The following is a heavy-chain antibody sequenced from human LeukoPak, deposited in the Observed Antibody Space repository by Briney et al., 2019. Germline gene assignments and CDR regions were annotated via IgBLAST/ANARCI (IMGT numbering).Heavy chain of an antibody. CDR3: AREILGYCSGGSCYGGYFDY. V-gene: IGHV4-34*01. D-gene: IGHD2-15*01. CDR1: GGSFSGYY. J-gene: IGHJ4*02. CDR2: IYHSGST. Sequence: SETLSLTCAVYGGSFSGYYWSWIRQPPGKGLEWIGSIYHSGSTYYNPSLKSRVTISVDTSKNQFSLKLSSVTAADTAVYYCAREILGYCSGGSCYGGYFDYWGQGTLVTVSS.